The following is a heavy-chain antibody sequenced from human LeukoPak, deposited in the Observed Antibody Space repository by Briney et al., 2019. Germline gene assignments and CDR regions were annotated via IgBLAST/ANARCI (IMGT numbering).Heavy chain of an antibody. CDR1: GFTFSSYA. V-gene: IGHV3-30-3*01. J-gene: IGHJ6*03. D-gene: IGHD6-6*01. CDR3: ARDPSSSRRNYYMDV. Sequence: PGGSLRLSCAASGFTFSSYAMHWVRQAPGKGLEWVAVISYDGSNKYYADSVKGRFTISRDNSKNTLYLQMNSLRAEDTAVYYCARDPSSSRRNYYMDVWGKGTTVTVSS. CDR2: ISYDGSNK.